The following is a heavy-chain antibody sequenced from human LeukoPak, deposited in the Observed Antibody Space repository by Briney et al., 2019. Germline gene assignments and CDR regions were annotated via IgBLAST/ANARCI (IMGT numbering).Heavy chain of an antibody. CDR2: IYSGGST. J-gene: IGHJ4*02. D-gene: IGHD4-17*01. CDR1: GFTFSTYT. Sequence: PGGSLRLSCVASGFTFSTYTMNWIRQAPGKGLEWVSVIYSGGSTYYADSVKGRFTISRDNSKNTLYLQMNSLRAEDTAVYYCASYGDYGQFDYWGQGTLVTVSS. V-gene: IGHV3-53*01. CDR3: ASYGDYGQFDY.